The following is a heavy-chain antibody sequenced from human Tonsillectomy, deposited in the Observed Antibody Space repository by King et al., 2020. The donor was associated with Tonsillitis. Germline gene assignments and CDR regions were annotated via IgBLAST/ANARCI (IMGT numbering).Heavy chain of an antibody. V-gene: IGHV3-23*04. Sequence: VQLVESGGGLVQPGGSLRLSCAASGFTFSSYAMSWVRQAPGKGLEWVSIINGRGGSTDYADSVKGRFTISRDNSKNTLFLQMNSLSVDDTAVYFCAKDSSTIVGGIMYDAFDIWGQGTMVTVSS. CDR2: INGRGGST. CDR3: AKDSSTIVGGIMYDAFDI. J-gene: IGHJ3*02. D-gene: IGHD3-3*01. CDR1: GFTFSSYA.